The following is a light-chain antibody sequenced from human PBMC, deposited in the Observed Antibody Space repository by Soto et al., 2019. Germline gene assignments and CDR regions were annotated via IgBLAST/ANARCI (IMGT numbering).Light chain of an antibody. CDR1: QGISSY. CDR3: QQFSAYPLT. J-gene: IGKJ4*01. V-gene: IGKV1-9*01. CDR2: VAS. Sequence: DIQLTQSPSFLSASVGDRVTITCRASQGISSYLAWYQQKSGKAPKLLIYVASILQSGVPSRFSGSGYGTEFTLTISSLQPEDFATYYCQQFSAYPLTFGGGTKVEIK.